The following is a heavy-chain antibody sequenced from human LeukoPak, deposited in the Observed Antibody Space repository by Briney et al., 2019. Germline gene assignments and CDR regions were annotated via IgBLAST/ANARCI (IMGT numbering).Heavy chain of an antibody. V-gene: IGHV7-4-1*02. J-gene: IGHJ4*02. D-gene: IGHD1-14*01. CDR3: ARDRTLFDY. Sequence: ASVKVSCKASGYTFTTHSINWLRQAPGQGLEWMGWITTNTGNPTYAQGFTGRFVFSLDTSVSTAYLQISSLKTEDTAVYYCARDRTLFDYWGQGTLVTVSS. CDR2: ITTNTGNP. CDR1: GYTFTTHS.